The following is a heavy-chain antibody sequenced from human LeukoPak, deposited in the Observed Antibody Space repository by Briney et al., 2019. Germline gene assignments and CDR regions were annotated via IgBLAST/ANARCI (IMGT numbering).Heavy chain of an antibody. Sequence: ASVKVSCKASGGTFSSYAISWVRQAPGQGLEWMGGIIPIFGTANYAQKFQGRVTTTTDESTSTAYMELSSLRSEDTAVYYCARDRGYSYGGSLAYYYMDVWGKGTTVTVSS. CDR3: ARDRGYSYGGSLAYYYMDV. D-gene: IGHD5-18*01. J-gene: IGHJ6*03. V-gene: IGHV1-69*05. CDR1: GGTFSSYA. CDR2: IIPIFGTA.